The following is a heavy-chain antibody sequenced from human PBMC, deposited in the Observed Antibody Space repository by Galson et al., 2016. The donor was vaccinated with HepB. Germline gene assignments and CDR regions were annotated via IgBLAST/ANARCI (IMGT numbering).Heavy chain of an antibody. V-gene: IGHV7-4-1*02. CDR2: LNTYTGDA. CDR1: GYTFSGYL. Sequence: QSGAEVKKPGESLKISCKASGYTFSGYLMNWVRQAPGQGLEWIGSLNTYTGDATYAPGFRGRFEFSSDTSVRTAYLHISSLTADDTATYFCARDQVGIGVAGADGFDVWGQGTMVIISS. CDR3: ARDQVGIGVAGADGFDV. D-gene: IGHD6-19*01. J-gene: IGHJ3*01.